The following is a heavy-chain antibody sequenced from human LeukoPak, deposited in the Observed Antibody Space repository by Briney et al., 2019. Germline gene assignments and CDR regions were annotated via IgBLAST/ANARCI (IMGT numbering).Heavy chain of an antibody. Sequence: GRSLGLSCAVSGFTFRNFWMSWVRQAPGRGLEWVANIPPQGNQQYHVESVKGRLIMSRDNTKNLLFLQMNGLRVEDTAVYYCARGDDFSGDHWGQGTLVTVSS. V-gene: IGHV3-7*04. CDR3: ARGDDFSGDH. CDR1: GFTFRNFW. D-gene: IGHD1-1*01. J-gene: IGHJ4*02. CDR2: IPPQGNQQ.